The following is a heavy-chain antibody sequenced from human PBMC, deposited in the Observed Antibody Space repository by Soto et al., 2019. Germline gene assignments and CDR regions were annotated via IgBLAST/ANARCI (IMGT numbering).Heavy chain of an antibody. Sequence: GGSLRLSCAASGFTFDSPYSHGMSWVRQSLGKGPEWVSTISSSGANTHYAESVKGRFTISKDASRNTVHLHMNSLRAEDTATYFCVSWVSAHFDYWGHGTPVTVSS. J-gene: IGHJ4*03. CDR3: VSWVSAHFDY. CDR2: ISSSGANT. V-gene: IGHV3-23*01. CDR1: GFTFDSPYSHG. D-gene: IGHD2-8*01.